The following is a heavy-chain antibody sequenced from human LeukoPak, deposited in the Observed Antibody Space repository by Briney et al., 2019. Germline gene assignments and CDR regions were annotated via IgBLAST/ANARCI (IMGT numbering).Heavy chain of an antibody. CDR3: AKRGSYSSRQTYYYYYMDV. Sequence: GALRLSCAASGFTFSSYSMNWVGQAPGKGLGWVSSISSSSSYIYYADSVKGRFTISRDNSKNTLYLQMNSLRAEDTAVYYCAKRGSYSSRQTYYYYYMDVWGKGTTVTVSS. CDR2: ISSSSSYI. CDR1: GFTFSSYS. J-gene: IGHJ6*03. V-gene: IGHV3-21*04. D-gene: IGHD6-13*01.